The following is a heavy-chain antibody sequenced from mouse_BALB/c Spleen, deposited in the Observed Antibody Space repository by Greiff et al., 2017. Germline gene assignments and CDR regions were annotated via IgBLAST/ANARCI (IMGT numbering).Heavy chain of an antibody. J-gene: IGHJ4*01. CDR3: ARRYGNYGGNAMDY. V-gene: IGHV5-4*02. CDR2: ISDGGSYT. D-gene: IGHD2-1*01. CDR1: GFTFSDYY. Sequence: EVQLVESGGGLVKPGGSLKLSCAASGFTFSDYYMYWVRQTPEKRLEWVATISDGGSYTYYPDSVKGRFTISRDNAKNNLYLQMSSLKSEDTAMYYCARRYGNYGGNAMDYWGQGTSVTVSS.